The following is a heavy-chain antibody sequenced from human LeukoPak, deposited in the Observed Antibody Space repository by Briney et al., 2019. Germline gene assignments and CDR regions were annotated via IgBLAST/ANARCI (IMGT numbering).Heavy chain of an antibody. V-gene: IGHV1-69*05. CDR3: ARDETTVVREGWFDP. CDR2: IIPIFGTA. D-gene: IGHD4-23*01. J-gene: IGHJ5*02. CDR1: GGTFSSYA. Sequence: SVRVSCKASGGTFSSYAISWVRQAPGQGLEWMGGIIPIFGTANYAQKFQGRVTITTDESTSTAYMELSSLRSEDTAVYYCARDETTVVREGWFDPWGQGTLVTVPS.